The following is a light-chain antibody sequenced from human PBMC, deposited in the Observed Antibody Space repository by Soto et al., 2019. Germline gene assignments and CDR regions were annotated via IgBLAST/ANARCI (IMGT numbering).Light chain of an antibody. Sequence: QSVLTQPASVSGSPGQSITISCTGTSDDIGCYNRVSWYQQHPGKAPKLIIYEVTDRPSGVSNRFSGSKSGNTASLTISGLQAEDEAEYYRSSYTGGNPSYVFGTGTKGTVL. J-gene: IGLJ1*01. V-gene: IGLV2-14*01. CDR1: SDDIGCYNR. CDR2: EVT. CDR3: SSYTGGNPSYV.